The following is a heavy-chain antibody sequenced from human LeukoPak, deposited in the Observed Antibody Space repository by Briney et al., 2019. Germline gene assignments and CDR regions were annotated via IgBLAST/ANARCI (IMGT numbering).Heavy chain of an antibody. CDR1: GVTFTSYA. J-gene: IGHJ4*02. Sequence: GGSLRLSCAASGVTFTSYAMHWVRQAPGKGLEWVAVILYDGSNKYYADSVKGRFSISRDNSKKTQYLQMHSLRAEDTAVYYCARALDMLTCDYWGRGPLVSVSS. D-gene: IGHD3-9*01. V-gene: IGHV3-30*04. CDR2: ILYDGSNK. CDR3: ARALDMLTCDY.